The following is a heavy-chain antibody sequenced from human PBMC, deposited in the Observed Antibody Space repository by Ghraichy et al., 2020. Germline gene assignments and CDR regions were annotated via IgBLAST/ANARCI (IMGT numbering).Heavy chain of an antibody. CDR2: ISSSSSYI. CDR3: AREASNGYSYGNGGNWFDP. V-gene: IGHV3-21*01. D-gene: IGHD5-18*01. Sequence: GGSLRLSCAASGFTFSSYSMNWVRQAPGKGLEWVLSISSSSSYIYYADSVKGRFTISRDNAKNSLYLQMNSLRAEDTAVYYCAREASNGYSYGNGGNWFDPWGQGTLVTVSS. CDR1: GFTFSSYS. J-gene: IGHJ5*02.